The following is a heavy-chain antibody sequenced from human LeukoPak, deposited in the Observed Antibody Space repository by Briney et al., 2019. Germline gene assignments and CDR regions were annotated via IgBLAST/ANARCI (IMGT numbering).Heavy chain of an antibody. Sequence: PSETLSLTCTVSGGSISSYYWSWIRQPPGKGLQWIGCIYCSGSTYYKPSLKSRVTISVDTSKNQFSLKLTSVTAADTAVYYCGRRSRSTWNYRRGDYWGQGTLVTVSS. CDR2: IYCSGST. J-gene: IGHJ4*02. CDR1: GGSISSYY. D-gene: IGHD1-7*01. V-gene: IGHV4-39*01. CDR3: GRRSRSTWNYRRGDY.